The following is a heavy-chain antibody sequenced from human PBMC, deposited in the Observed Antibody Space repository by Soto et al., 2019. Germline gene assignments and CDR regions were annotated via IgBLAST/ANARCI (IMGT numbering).Heavy chain of an antibody. Sequence: ASVKASRKVCGYTLTELTMHWVRQAPGKGFEWMGGFDADAGETIYPQEFQGRLTMTEDTSTDTAFMELSSLTSDDTAVYYCATGRAIEGQSGLDVWGQGTSVTVSS. CDR3: ATGRAIEGQSGLDV. CDR1: GYTLTELT. V-gene: IGHV1-24*01. CDR2: FDADAGET. J-gene: IGHJ6*02.